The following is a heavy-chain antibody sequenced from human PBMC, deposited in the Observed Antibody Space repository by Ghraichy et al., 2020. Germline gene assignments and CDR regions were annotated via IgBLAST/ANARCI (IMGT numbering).Heavy chain of an antibody. D-gene: IGHD3-9*01. CDR2: INHSGST. CDR1: GGSFSGYY. Sequence: SETLSLTCAVYGGSFSGYYWSWIRQPPGKGLEWIGEINHSGSTNYNPSLKSRVTISVDTSKNQFSLKLSSVTAADTAVYYCARTRTILGYMDVWGKGTTATVSS. J-gene: IGHJ6*03. V-gene: IGHV4-34*01. CDR3: ARTRTILGYMDV.